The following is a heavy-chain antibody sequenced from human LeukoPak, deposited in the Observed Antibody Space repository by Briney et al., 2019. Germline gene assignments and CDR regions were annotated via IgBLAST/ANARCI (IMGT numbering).Heavy chain of an antibody. CDR2: IYYSGST. J-gene: IGHJ3*02. Sequence: KPSETLSLTCTVSVDSISSSNYYWGWIRQPPGKGLEWIGSIYYSGSTYCNPSLKSRVTISVDTSTNQFSLKLSSVTAADTAVYYCARLYTYAYGSPGAFDIWGQGTVVTVSS. CDR3: ARLYTYAYGSPGAFDI. D-gene: IGHD3-16*01. V-gene: IGHV4-39*01. CDR1: VDSISSSNYY.